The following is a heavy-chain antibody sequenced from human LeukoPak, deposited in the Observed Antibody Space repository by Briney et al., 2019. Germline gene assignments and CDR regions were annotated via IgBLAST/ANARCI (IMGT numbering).Heavy chain of an antibody. Sequence: GGSLRLSCAASGFTFSSYAISWFRQAPGKGLEWVSGISGSGGNTYYADTVKGRFTISRDNSKNTLFLQMTSLRAEDTAVYYCAKDTGIAVAGAGRFDSWGQGTLVTVSS. CDR2: ISGSGGNT. CDR3: AKDTGIAVAGAGRFDS. CDR1: GFTFSSYA. V-gene: IGHV3-23*01. D-gene: IGHD6-19*01. J-gene: IGHJ4*02.